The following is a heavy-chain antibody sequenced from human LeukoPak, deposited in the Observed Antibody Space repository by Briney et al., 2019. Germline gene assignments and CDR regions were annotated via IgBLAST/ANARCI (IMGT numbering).Heavy chain of an antibody. Sequence: PGGSLRLSCAASGFTFDDYGMSWVRQAPGKGLEWVSGINWNGGSTGYADTVKGRFTISRDNAKNSLYLRMNSLRAEDTALYYCARRNDYDSSGYYFDYWGQGTLVTVSS. V-gene: IGHV3-20*04. CDR3: ARRNDYDSSGYYFDY. J-gene: IGHJ4*02. CDR2: INWNGGST. CDR1: GFTFDDYG. D-gene: IGHD3-22*01.